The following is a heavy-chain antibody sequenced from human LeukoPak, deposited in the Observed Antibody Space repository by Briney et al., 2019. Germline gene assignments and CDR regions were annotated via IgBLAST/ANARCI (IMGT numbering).Heavy chain of an antibody. CDR3: ARGPYSSSWYRRGEYFQH. J-gene: IGHJ1*01. Sequence: PSETLSLICAVYGGSFSGYYWSWIRQPPGKGLEWIGEINHSGSTNYNPSLKSRVTISVDTSKNQFSLKLSSVTAADTAVYYCARGPYSSSWYRRGEYFQHWGQGTLVTVSS. CDR1: GGSFSGYY. CDR2: INHSGST. V-gene: IGHV4-34*01. D-gene: IGHD6-13*01.